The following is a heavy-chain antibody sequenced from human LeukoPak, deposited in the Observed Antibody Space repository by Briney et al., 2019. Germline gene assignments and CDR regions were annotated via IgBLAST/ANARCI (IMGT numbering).Heavy chain of an antibody. CDR2: IRSKAYGGTT. V-gene: IGHV3-49*03. CDR3: TRDFNEYSSSLVGEDAFDI. D-gene: IGHD6-6*01. Sequence: GGSLRLSCTASGFTFGDYAMSWFRQAPGKGLEWVGFIRSKAYGGTTEYAASVKGRFTISRDDSKSIAYLQMNSLKTEDTAVYYCTRDFNEYSSSLVGEDAFDIWGQGTMVTVSS. CDR1: GFTFGDYA. J-gene: IGHJ3*02.